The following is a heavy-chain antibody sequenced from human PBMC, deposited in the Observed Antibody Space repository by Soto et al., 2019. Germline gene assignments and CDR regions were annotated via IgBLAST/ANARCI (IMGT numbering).Heavy chain of an antibody. CDR2: IIPIFGTA. CDR1: GGTFSSYA. J-gene: IGHJ4*02. D-gene: IGHD5-18*01. V-gene: IGHV1-69*13. Sequence: ASVKLSCKASGGTFSSYAISWVRQAPGQGLEWMGGIIPIFGTANYAQKFQGRVTITADESTSTAYMELSSLRSEDTAVYYCARGLMDTAMVTYFDYWGQGTLVTVSS. CDR3: ARGLMDTAMVTYFDY.